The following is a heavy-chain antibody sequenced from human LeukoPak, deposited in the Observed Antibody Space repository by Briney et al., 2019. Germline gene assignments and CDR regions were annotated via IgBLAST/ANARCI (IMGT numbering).Heavy chain of an antibody. Sequence: PGGSLRLSCAASGFTFSTYSMNWVRQAPGKGLEWVSSISSSSSYIYYADSLKGRFTISRNNAKNSLYLQMNSLRAEDTAVYYCASSTYESSGYYGWGQGTLVTVSS. CDR3: ASSTYESSGYYG. D-gene: IGHD3-22*01. CDR1: GFTFSTYS. V-gene: IGHV3-21*06. CDR2: ISSSSSYI. J-gene: IGHJ4*02.